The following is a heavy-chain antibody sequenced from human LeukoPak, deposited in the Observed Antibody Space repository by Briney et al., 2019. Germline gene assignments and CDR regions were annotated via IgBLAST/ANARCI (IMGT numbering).Heavy chain of an antibody. CDR2: IYYSGST. Sequence: PSETLSLTCTVSGGSISSYYWSWIRQPPGKGLEWIGYIYYSGSTNYNPSLKSRVTMSVDTSKNQFSLKLNSVTAADTAVYYCARDHGSMVRGVIHYYFDYWGQGTLVTVSS. CDR1: GGSISSYY. D-gene: IGHD3-10*01. CDR3: ARDHGSMVRGVIHYYFDY. J-gene: IGHJ4*02. V-gene: IGHV4-59*12.